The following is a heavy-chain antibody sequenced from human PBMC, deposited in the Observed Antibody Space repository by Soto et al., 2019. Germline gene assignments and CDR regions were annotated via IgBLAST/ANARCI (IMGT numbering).Heavy chain of an antibody. CDR2: IYYSGST. CDR1: GGSISSSSYY. V-gene: IGHV4-39*01. J-gene: IGHJ2*01. CDR3: ASQVRHWYFDL. Sequence: PSETLSLTCTVSGGSISSSSYYWGWIRQPPGKGLECIGSIYYSGSTYYNPSLKSRVTISVDTSKNQFSLKLSSVTAADTAVYYCASQVRHWYFDLSGRGTLVIVSS. D-gene: IGHD3-10*01.